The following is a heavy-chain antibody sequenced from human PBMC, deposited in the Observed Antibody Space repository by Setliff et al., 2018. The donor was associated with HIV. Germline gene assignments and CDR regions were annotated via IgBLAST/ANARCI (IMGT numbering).Heavy chain of an antibody. V-gene: IGHV4-4*09. D-gene: IGHD3-10*01. J-gene: IGHJ5*02. CDR1: GDSISSYS. CDR2: IFSSGST. CDR3: ARRIDDSGSFPDRNWFDT. Sequence: SETLSLTCTVSGDSISSYSWNWIRQSPGGGLEWIGFIFSSGSTKYNPSLQSRVTMSIDTSKNQFSLRLTSVTAADTAVYYCARRIDDSGSFPDRNWFDTWGQGSLVTVS.